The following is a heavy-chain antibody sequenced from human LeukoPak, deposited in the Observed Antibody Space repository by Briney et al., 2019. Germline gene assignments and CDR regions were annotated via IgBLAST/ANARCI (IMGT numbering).Heavy chain of an antibody. CDR1: GGSISSSSYY. CDR3: ARVDLLWLGDGYYGMDV. J-gene: IGHJ6*02. D-gene: IGHD3-10*01. Sequence: SETLSLTCTVSGGSISSSSYYWGWIRQPPGKGLEWIGSIYYSGSTYYNPSLKSRVTISVDTSKNQFSLKLSSVTAADTAVYYCARVDLLWLGDGYYGMDVWGQGTTVTVSS. V-gene: IGHV4-39*07. CDR2: IYYSGST.